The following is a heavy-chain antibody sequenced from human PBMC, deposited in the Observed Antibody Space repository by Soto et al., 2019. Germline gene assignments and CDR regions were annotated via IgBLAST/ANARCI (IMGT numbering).Heavy chain of an antibody. CDR2: IGPESGAT. D-gene: IGHD1-26*01. V-gene: IGHV1-2*02. J-gene: IGHJ4*02. CDR3: GRGRSGQIVVFY. CDR1: GYTFTGHY. Sequence: ASVKVSCRASGYTFTGHYIHWVRQAPEQGPEWMGEIGPESGATRYAQKFQGRVTMTRDMSITTVYMELNNLSPDDTAVYYCGRGRSGQIVVFYWGQGTPVTVSS.